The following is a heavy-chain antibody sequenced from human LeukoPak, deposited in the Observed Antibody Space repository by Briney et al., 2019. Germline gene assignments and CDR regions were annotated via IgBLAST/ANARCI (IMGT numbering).Heavy chain of an antibody. CDR3: ASPRFGSSGYYRS. Sequence: SVKVSCKASGGTFSSYAISWVRQAPGQGLEWMGRIIPILGIANYAQKFQGRVTITADKSTSTAYMELSSLRSEDTAVYYCASPRFGSSGYYRSWGQGTLVTVSS. V-gene: IGHV1-69*04. D-gene: IGHD3-22*01. J-gene: IGHJ4*02. CDR2: IIPILGIA. CDR1: GGTFSSYA.